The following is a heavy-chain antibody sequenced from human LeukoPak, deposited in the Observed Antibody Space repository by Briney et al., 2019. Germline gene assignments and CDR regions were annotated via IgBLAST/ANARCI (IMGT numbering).Heavy chain of an antibody. CDR2: IDWDDDK. CDR3: ARTTGDKIGGGHYFDY. Sequence: SGPTLVNPTQTLTLTCTFSGFSLSTSGMSVNWIRQPPGKALEWLARIDWDDDKYYTTSLKTRLTISKDTSKNQVVLTMTNMDPVDTATYYCARTTGDKIGGGHYFDYWGQGTLVTVSS. CDR1: GFSLSTSGMS. D-gene: IGHD3-16*01. V-gene: IGHV2-70*11. J-gene: IGHJ4*02.